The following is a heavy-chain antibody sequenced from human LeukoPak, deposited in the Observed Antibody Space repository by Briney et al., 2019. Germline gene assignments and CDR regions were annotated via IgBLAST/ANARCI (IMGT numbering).Heavy chain of an antibody. CDR3: ARRGDGSGRTFDI. V-gene: IGHV3-48*02. D-gene: IGHD3-10*01. CDR1: GFTFSSYS. CDR2: ISSSSGTI. Sequence: PWGSLRLSCAASGFTFSSYSMNWVRQAPGKGLEWVSYISSSSGTIYYADSVKGRFTISRDNAKNSLTLQMNSLRDEDTAVYYCARRGDGSGRTFDIWGQGTMVTVSS. J-gene: IGHJ3*02.